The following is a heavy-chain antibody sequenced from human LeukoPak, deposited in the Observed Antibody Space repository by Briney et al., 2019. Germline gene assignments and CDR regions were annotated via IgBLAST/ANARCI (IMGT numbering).Heavy chain of an antibody. D-gene: IGHD6-13*01. V-gene: IGHV1-69-2*01. CDR3: ATGGIAAAGTGNWFDP. Sequence: ASVKVSWKVSGYTFTDYYMHWVQQAPGKGLEWMGLVDPEDGETIYAEKFQGRVTITADTSTDTAYMELSSLRSEDTAVYYCATGGIAAAGTGNWFDPWGQGTLVTVSS. CDR2: VDPEDGET. CDR1: GYTFTDYY. J-gene: IGHJ5*02.